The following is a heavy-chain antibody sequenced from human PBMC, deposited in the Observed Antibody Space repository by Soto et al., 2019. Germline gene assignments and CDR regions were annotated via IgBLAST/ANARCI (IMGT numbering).Heavy chain of an antibody. D-gene: IGHD6-25*01. Sequence: SETLSLTCTVSGGSLSSYYWTWIRQSPGKGLEWIGYVYFSGNTNYNPSLKSRVTISIDTSKNQFSLGLASVTAADTAFYYCGSVRPSGYVLSWGQGTLVTVSS. CDR1: GGSLSSYY. CDR2: VYFSGNT. CDR3: GSVRPSGYVLS. V-gene: IGHV4-59*01. J-gene: IGHJ5*02.